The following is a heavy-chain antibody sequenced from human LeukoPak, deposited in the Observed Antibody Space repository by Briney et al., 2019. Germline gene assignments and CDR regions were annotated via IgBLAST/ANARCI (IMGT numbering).Heavy chain of an antibody. D-gene: IGHD5-12*01. CDR2: MSISLFTI. CDR1: GFTFSSCS. J-gene: IGHJ4*02. CDR3: AREGALDIVAAINYFDY. Sequence: GGSLRLSCTASGFTFSSCSMNWGRQAPGKGLGWVSYMSISLFTIYYADSVKGRFTISRDNAKNSLYLQMNSLRAEDTAVYYCAREGALDIVAAINYFDYWGQGTLVTVSS. V-gene: IGHV3-48*01.